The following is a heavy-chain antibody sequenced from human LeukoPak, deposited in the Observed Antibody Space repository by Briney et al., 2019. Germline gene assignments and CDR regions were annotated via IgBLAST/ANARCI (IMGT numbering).Heavy chain of an antibody. CDR3: ARVRTGYSSGWYSAFDY. Sequence: PGRSLRLSCAASGFTFSSYGMYWVRQAPGKGLEWVAVIWYDGSNKYYADSVKGRFTISRDNSKNTLYLQMNSLRAEDTAVYYCARVRTGYSSGWYSAFDYWGQGTLVTVSS. J-gene: IGHJ4*02. D-gene: IGHD6-19*01. CDR2: IWYDGSNK. CDR1: GFTFSSYG. V-gene: IGHV3-33*01.